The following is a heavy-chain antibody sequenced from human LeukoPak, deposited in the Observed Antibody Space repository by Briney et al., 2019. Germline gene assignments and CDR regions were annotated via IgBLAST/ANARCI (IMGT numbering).Heavy chain of an antibody. CDR1: GFIFSNYA. CDR2: IRYDGGNT. CDR3: AKDEVVPGYYYTDV. J-gene: IGHJ6*03. Sequence: GGSLRLSCAASGFIFSNYAMQWVRQARGMGLEWVAFIRYDGGNTYYADSVKGRFTISRDNSKNTMYLQMNSLNAEDTAVYYCAKDEVVPGYYYTDVWGRGTTVTISS. V-gene: IGHV3-30*02. D-gene: IGHD2-2*01.